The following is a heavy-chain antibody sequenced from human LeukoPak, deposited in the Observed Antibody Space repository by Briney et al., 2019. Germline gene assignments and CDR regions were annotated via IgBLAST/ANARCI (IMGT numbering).Heavy chain of an antibody. CDR1: GGTFSSYA. Sequence: SVRVSCKASGGTFSSYAISWVRQAPGQGLEWRGGIIPIFGTANYAQKFQGRVTITADESTSTAYMELSGLRSEDTAVYYCARASLEYSRSYYYYGMDVWGQGTTVTVSS. V-gene: IGHV1-69*13. CDR2: IIPIFGTA. J-gene: IGHJ6*02. D-gene: IGHD6-6*01. CDR3: ARASLEYSRSYYYYGMDV.